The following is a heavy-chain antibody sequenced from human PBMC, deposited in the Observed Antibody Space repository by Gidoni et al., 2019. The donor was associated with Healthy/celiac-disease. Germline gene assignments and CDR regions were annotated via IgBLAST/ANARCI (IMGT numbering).Heavy chain of an antibody. V-gene: IGHV3-9*01. CDR1: GFTFDDYA. D-gene: IGHD6-13*01. J-gene: IGHJ4*02. CDR2: ISGNSGSI. CDR3: AKDTGSSWYGGAFDY. Sequence: EVQLVESGGGLVQPGSSLSFSCAASGFTFDDYAMHWVRHAPGKGLEWVSGISGNSGSIGYADSVKGRFTISRDNAKNSLYLQMNSLRAEDTALYYCAKDTGSSWYGGAFDYWGQGTLVTVSS.